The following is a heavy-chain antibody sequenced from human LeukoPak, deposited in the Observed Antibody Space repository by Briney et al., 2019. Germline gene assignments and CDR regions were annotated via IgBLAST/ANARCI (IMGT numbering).Heavy chain of an antibody. D-gene: IGHD2-8*02. CDR1: GFTFSSFA. J-gene: IGHJ4*02. CDR3: AKPRTTGLGWAQFDY. Sequence: GSLRLSCAASGFTFSSFAMTWVRQAPGKGLEWVSGFDGNGPNTYYADSVKGRWTISRDNSRNTLYLEMNSLRPEDTAIYYCAKPRTTGLGWAQFDYWGQGSLVTVSS. CDR2: FDGNGPNT. V-gene: IGHV3-23*01.